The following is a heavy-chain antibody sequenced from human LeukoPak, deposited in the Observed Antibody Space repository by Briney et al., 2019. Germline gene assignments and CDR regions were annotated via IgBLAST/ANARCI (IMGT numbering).Heavy chain of an antibody. Sequence: GGSLRLSCAASGFTVSRNYMSWVRQAPGKGLERVSAIYTGGSTYYAGSVKGRFTISRDNSKNTLYLQMNSLRAEDTAVYYCARNLYYYDSSGYYYYWGQGTLVTVSS. V-gene: IGHV3-66*01. D-gene: IGHD3-22*01. J-gene: IGHJ4*02. CDR3: ARNLYYYDSSGYYYY. CDR2: IYTGGST. CDR1: GFTVSRNY.